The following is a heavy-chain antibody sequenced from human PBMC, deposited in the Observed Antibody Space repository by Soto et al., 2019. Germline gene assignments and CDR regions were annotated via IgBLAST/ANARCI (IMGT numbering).Heavy chain of an antibody. J-gene: IGHJ5*02. D-gene: IGHD5-18*01. Sequence: LSLTCAVSGGSISSGGYSWSWIRQPPGKGLEWIGYIYHSGSTYYNPSLKSRVTISVDRSKNQFSLKLSSVTAADTAVYYCARDRGYRYGSGWFDPWGQGTLVTVSS. CDR2: IYHSGST. V-gene: IGHV4-30-2*01. CDR3: ARDRGYRYGSGWFDP. CDR1: GGSISSGGYS.